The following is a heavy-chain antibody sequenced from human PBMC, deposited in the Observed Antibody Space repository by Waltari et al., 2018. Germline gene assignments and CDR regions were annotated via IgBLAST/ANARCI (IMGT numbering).Heavy chain of an antibody. Sequence: QVQLQESGPGLVKPSQTLSLTCTVSGGSISSGDYYWSWLSQPPGKGMEGMGYSSYRGSTFYNPSLNSRFTISVDTSKNQFSLKLTSVTAADTAVYYCARLGYCSGGSCYSDAFDIWGQGTMVTVSS. V-gene: IGHV4-30-4*08. J-gene: IGHJ3*02. CDR3: ARLGYCSGGSCYSDAFDI. CDR1: GGSISSGDYY. CDR2: SSYRGST. D-gene: IGHD2-15*01.